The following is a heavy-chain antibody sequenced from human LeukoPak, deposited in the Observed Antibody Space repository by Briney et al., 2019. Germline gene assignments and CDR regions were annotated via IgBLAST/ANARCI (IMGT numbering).Heavy chain of an antibody. D-gene: IGHD3-3*01. CDR3: ARGTWSGYGVYFDY. J-gene: IGHJ4*02. CDR2: ISSSSSFV. CDR1: GFTSSSYS. V-gene: IGHV3-21*01. Sequence: GGSLRLSCAASGFTSSSYSMNWVRQSPGKGLEWVSSISSSSSFVYYVDLVKGRFTISRDNAKNSLYLQMNSLRAEDTALYYCARGTWSGYGVYFDYWGQGTLVTVSS.